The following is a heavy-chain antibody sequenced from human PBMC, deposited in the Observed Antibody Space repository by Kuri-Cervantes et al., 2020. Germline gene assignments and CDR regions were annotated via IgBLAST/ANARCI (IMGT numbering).Heavy chain of an antibody. J-gene: IGHJ2*01. Sequence: SVKVSCKASGYTFTGYYMHWVRQAPGQGLEWMGWINPNSGGTNYAQKFQGRVTMTRDTSISTAYMELSRLRSDDTAVYYCARATVTTPHWYFDLWGRGTLVTVSS. CDR1: GYTFTGYY. V-gene: IGHV1-2*02. CDR2: INPNSGGT. D-gene: IGHD4-17*01. CDR3: ARATVTTPHWYFDL.